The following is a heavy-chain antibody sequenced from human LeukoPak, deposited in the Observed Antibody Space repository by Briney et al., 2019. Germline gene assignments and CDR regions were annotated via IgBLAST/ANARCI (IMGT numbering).Heavy chain of an antibody. CDR3: ARRSPIENYFAY. CDR2: IYYTGNT. V-gene: IGHV4-39*01. Sequence: SETLSLTCTVSGGSISSDNSNWGWIRQSPGKGLEWIGTIYYTGNTYDNPSLQSRVTMSVDTSKKRVSLKLTSVTAADTAIYYCARRSPIENYFAYWGQGTLVTVSS. CDR1: GGSISSDNSN. J-gene: IGHJ4*02.